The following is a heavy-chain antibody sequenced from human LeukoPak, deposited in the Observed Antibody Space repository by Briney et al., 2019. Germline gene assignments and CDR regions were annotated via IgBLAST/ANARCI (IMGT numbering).Heavy chain of an antibody. CDR2: IYHSGTS. CDR3: ARTVAGQRSFDY. CDR1: GGSISSSNW. V-gene: IGHV4-4*02. J-gene: IGHJ4*02. Sequence: SETLSLTCAVSGGSISSSNWWIWVRQPPGKVLEWIGEIYHSGTSDYNPSLKSRVTMSVDKSTNQFSLKLNSVTAADTAVYYCARTVAGQRSFDYWAREPWSPSPQ. D-gene: IGHD6-19*01.